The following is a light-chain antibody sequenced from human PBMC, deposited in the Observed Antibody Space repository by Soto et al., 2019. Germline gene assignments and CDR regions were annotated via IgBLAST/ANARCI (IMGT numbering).Light chain of an antibody. CDR3: QQYGNSPWT. CDR2: GAS. Sequence: ELVLTQSPGTLSLSPGERATLSCRARQSITARNLAWYQQKPGQAPRLLIYGASSSATGIPDRFSGSGSGKDFTLSISRLEPEDFAVYYCQQYGNSPWTFGHGTKVDIK. J-gene: IGKJ1*01. V-gene: IGKV3-20*01. CDR1: QSITARN.